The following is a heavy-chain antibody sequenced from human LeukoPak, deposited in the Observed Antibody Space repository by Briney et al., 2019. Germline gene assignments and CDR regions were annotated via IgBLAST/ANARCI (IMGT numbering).Heavy chain of an antibody. D-gene: IGHD2/OR15-2a*01. V-gene: IGHV3-23*01. CDR1: EFTFSSYA. Sequence: GGSLRLSCAASEFTFSSYAMQWVRQAPGKGLEWVSGISASGGSTWYADSVKGRFTISRDNSRNTLYLQMNSLRAEDTAVYYCAKYVSAKGPPYALDVWGQGTTVTVSS. CDR2: ISASGGST. J-gene: IGHJ6*02. CDR3: AKYVSAKGPPYALDV.